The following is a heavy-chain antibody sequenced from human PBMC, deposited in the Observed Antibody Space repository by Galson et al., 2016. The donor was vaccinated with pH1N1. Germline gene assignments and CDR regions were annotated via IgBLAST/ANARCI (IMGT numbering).Heavy chain of an antibody. CDR3: ARALRSVSIPGEAFDI. V-gene: IGHV1-18*01. CDR1: GYTFTIYG. CDR2: ISPYSGNT. Sequence: SVKVSCKASGYTFTIYGISWVRQAPGQGLEWMGWISPYSGNTKYAQKVQGRVTMTTEKSTGTSYMELRSLTSDDTAVYFCARALRSVSIPGEAFDIWGQGTMVTVSS. D-gene: IGHD2/OR15-2a*01. J-gene: IGHJ3*02.